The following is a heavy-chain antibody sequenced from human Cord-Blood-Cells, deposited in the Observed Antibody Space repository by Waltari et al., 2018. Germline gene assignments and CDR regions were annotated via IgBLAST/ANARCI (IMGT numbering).Heavy chain of an antibody. J-gene: IGHJ4*02. D-gene: IGHD4-17*01. CDR1: GGSFSGYY. CDR2: INHSGST. Sequence: QVQLQQWGAGLLKPSETLSLPCAVYGGSFSGYYWCWIRQPPGKGLEWIGEINHSGSTNYNPSLKSRVTISVDTSKNQFSLKLSSLTAADTAVYYCARHHQTTCFDYWGQGTLVTVSS. CDR3: ARHHQTTCFDY. V-gene: IGHV4-34*01.